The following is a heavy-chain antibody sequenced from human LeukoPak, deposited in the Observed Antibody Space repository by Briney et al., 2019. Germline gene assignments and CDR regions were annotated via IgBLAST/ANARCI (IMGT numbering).Heavy chain of an antibody. CDR3: AKGDTSIVRRYYFDY. V-gene: IGHV3-23*01. CDR2: ISGSGVGT. D-gene: IGHD5-18*01. J-gene: IGHJ4*02. CDR1: GFNLSSYA. Sequence: GGSLRLSYAASGFNLSSYAMSWVRQAPGKGLEWVSVISGSGVGTYYADSVKGRFTISRDNSKNTLDLQMNSLRAEDTAVYYCAKGDTSIVRRYYFDYWGQGTLVTVSS.